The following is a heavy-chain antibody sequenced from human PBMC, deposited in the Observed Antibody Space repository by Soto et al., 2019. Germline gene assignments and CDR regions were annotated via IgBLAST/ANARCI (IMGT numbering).Heavy chain of an antibody. CDR3: TSLYSSGWYAGTDFDY. V-gene: IGHV3-73*02. Sequence: EVQLVESGGGLVQPGGSLKLSCAASGFTFSGSAMHWVRQASGKGLEWVGRIRSKANSYATAYAASVKGRFTISRDDSKNTAYLQMNGLKTEDTAVYYCTSLYSSGWYAGTDFDYWGQGTLVTVSS. CDR2: IRSKANSYAT. J-gene: IGHJ4*02. CDR1: GFTFSGSA. D-gene: IGHD6-19*01.